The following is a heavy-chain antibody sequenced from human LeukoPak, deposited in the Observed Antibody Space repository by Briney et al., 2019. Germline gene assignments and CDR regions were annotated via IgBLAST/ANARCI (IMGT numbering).Heavy chain of an antibody. D-gene: IGHD6-6*01. Sequence: ASVKVSCKASGGTFSSYAISWVRQAPGQGLEWMGGIIPIFGTANYAQKFQGRVTITADKSTSTAYMELSSLRSEDTAVYYCAREDSSSSSWFDPWGQGTLVTVSS. CDR1: GGTFSSYA. J-gene: IGHJ5*02. V-gene: IGHV1-69*06. CDR3: AREDSSSSSWFDP. CDR2: IIPIFGTA.